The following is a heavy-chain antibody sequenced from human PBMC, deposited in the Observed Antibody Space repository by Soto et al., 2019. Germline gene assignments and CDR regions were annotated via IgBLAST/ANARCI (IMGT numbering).Heavy chain of an antibody. V-gene: IGHV3-23*01. J-gene: IGHJ6*02. CDR1: GFPFTNFA. Sequence: PGGSLRLSCAASGFPFTNFAMTWVRQAPGKGLEWISSISGSVFSPYYADSVKGRFTISRDNSKNTLYLQMNSLRAEDTAVYYCAKEPSRHFYRMAGWDQGNTVTVSS. D-gene: IGHD2-2*01. CDR3: AKEPSRHFYRMAG. CDR2: ISGSVFSP.